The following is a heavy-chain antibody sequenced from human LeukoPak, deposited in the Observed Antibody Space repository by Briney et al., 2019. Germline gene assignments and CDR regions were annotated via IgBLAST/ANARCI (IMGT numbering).Heavy chain of an antibody. J-gene: IGHJ6*03. CDR2: INPNSGGT. D-gene: IGHD1-26*01. CDR1: GYTFTGNY. Sequence: GASVKVSCKASGYTFTGNYIHWVRQAPGQGLEWVGWINPNSGGTNNAHKFEGRVTMTRDTSISTVYMELSSLKSDDTAVYYCARDSQREPRYYYYMDVWGIGTTVTVSS. V-gene: IGHV1-2*07. CDR3: ARDSQREPRYYYYMDV.